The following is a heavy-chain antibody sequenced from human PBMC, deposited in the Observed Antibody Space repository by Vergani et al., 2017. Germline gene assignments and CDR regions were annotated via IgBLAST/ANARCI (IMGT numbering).Heavy chain of an antibody. CDR2: ISYDGSNK. CDR3: AKARITSLGALDY. CDR1: GFTFSTYA. D-gene: IGHD3-3*01. Sequence: VQLLESGGGLVQPGGSLRLSCAASGFTFSTYAMTWVRQAPGKGLEWVAVISYDGSNKYYADSVKGRFTISRDNSKNTLYLQMNSLRAEDTAVYYCAKARITSLGALDYWGQGTLVTVSS. J-gene: IGHJ4*02. V-gene: IGHV3-30*18.